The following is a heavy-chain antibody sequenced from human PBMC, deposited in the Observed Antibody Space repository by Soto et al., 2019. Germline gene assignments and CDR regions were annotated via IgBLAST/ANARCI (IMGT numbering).Heavy chain of an antibody. Sequence: SVKVSCKASGGTFSSYAISWVRQAPGQGLEWMGGIIPIFGTANYAQKFQGRVTITADESTSTAYMELSSLRSEDTAVYYCARRSLAAAGIPEGYYYYYYGMDVWGQGTTVTVS. CDR2: IIPIFGTA. CDR1: GGTFSSYA. D-gene: IGHD6-13*01. CDR3: ARRSLAAAGIPEGYYYYYYGMDV. V-gene: IGHV1-69*13. J-gene: IGHJ6*02.